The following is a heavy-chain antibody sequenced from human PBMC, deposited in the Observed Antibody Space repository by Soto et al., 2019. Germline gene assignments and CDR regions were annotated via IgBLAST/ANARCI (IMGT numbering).Heavy chain of an antibody. CDR2: INHSGST. CDR1: GGSFSGYY. V-gene: IGHV4-34*01. D-gene: IGHD6-19*01. CDR3: ARAVGHSSGWYGIDY. J-gene: IGHJ4*02. Sequence: SETLSLTCAVYGGSFSGYYWSWIRQPPGKGLEWIGEINHSGSTNYNPSLKSRVTISVDTSKNQFSLKLSSVTAADTAVYYCARAVGHSSGWYGIDYWGQGTLVTVSS.